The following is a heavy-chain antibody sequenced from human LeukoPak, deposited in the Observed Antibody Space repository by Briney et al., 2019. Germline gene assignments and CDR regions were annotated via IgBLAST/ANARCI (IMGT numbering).Heavy chain of an antibody. J-gene: IGHJ4*02. D-gene: IGHD6-13*01. CDR2: INQSGRT. Sequence: KTSETLSLTCTVSGGSISSSSYYWGWIRQPPGKGLEWIGEINQSGRTNYNPSLKSRVTIPVDTSKNQFSLKLNSVTAADTAVYYCARGWWAAAAYYFDYWGQGTLVTVSS. CDR3: ARGWWAAAAYYFDY. CDR1: GGSISSSSYY. V-gene: IGHV4-39*07.